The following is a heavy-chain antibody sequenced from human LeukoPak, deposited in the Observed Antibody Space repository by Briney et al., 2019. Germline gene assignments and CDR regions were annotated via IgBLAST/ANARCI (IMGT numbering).Heavy chain of an antibody. CDR2: IHTSGST. CDR1: GGSISSHY. V-gene: IGHV4-4*07. CDR3: ARHDRIAAAVDY. J-gene: IGHJ4*02. D-gene: IGHD6-13*01. Sequence: SETLSLTCTVSGGSISSHYWSWIRQPAGKGLEWIGRIHTSGSTNYNPSLKSRVTISVDTSKNQFSLKLSSVTAADTAVYYCARHDRIAAAVDYWGQGTLVTVSS.